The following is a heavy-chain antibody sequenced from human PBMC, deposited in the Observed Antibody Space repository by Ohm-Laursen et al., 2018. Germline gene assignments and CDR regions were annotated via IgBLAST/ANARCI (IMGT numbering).Heavy chain of an antibody. J-gene: IGHJ4*02. CDR2: IYYSRST. V-gene: IGHV4-31*03. CDR3: AREGEAAAGIDY. D-gene: IGHD6-13*01. CDR1: GGSISSGGYY. Sequence: TLSLTCTVSGGSISSGGYYWSWIRQHPGKGLEWIGYIYYSRSTYYNPSLKSRVTISVDTSKNQFSLKLSSVTAADTAVYYCAREGEAAAGIDYWGQGTLVTVSS.